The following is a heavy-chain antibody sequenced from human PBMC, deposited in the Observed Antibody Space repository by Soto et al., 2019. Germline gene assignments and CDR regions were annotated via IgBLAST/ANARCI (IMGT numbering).Heavy chain of an antibody. J-gene: IGHJ4*02. CDR1: GDSVSSNSAA. CDR2: TYYRSKWYN. Sequence: QVQLQQSGPGLVKPSQTLSLTCAISGDSVSSNSAAWNWIRQSPSRGLELLGRTYYRSKWYNDYPVTVKSRITINPDTSKHPFSLQLNSGTPEDTAVYYCARLERYRHAYSFDYWGQGTLVTVSS. V-gene: IGHV6-1*01. CDR3: ARLERYRHAYSFDY. D-gene: IGHD5-18*01.